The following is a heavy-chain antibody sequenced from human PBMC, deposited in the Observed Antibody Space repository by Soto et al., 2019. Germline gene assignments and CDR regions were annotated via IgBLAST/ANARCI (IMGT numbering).Heavy chain of an antibody. CDR2: ISTGSSTI. D-gene: IGHD6-19*01. CDR3: TRDKVQQWLVPALFDY. V-gene: IGHV3-48*02. CDR1: GYTFSSYS. J-gene: IGHJ4*02. Sequence: VQLVQSGAEVKKPGASVKVSCKASGYTFSSYSMNWVRQAPGKGLEWVSYISTGSSTIYYADSVKGRFTISRDNAKNSLYLQMNSLRDDDTAVYYCTRDKVQQWLVPALFDYWGQGTLVTVSS.